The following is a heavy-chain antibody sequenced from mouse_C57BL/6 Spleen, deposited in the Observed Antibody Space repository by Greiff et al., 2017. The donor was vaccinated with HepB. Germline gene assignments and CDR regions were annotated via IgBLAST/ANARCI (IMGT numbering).Heavy chain of an antibody. D-gene: IGHD2-3*01. CDR3: ARHGYYVDYYAMDY. CDR2: IYPGSGST. V-gene: IGHV1-55*01. CDR1: GYTFTSYW. J-gene: IGHJ4*01. Sequence: QVQLQQSGAELVKPGASVKMSCKASGYTFTSYWITWVKQRPGQGLEWIGDIYPGSGSTNYNEKFKSKATLTVDTSSSTAYMQLSSLTSEDSAVYYCARHGYYVDYYAMDYWGQGTSVTVSS.